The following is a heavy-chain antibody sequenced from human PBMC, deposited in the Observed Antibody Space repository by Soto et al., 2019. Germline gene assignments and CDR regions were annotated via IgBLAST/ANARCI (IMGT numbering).Heavy chain of an antibody. Sequence: GESLKISCKGSGYSFTSYWIGWVRQMPGKGLEWMGIIYPGDSDTRYSPSFQGQVTISADKSISTAYMELSSLRSEDTAVYYCARAVRFLEWFPTSLYYYYYYMDVWGKGTTVTVSS. V-gene: IGHV5-51*01. CDR3: ARAVRFLEWFPTSLYYYYYYMDV. D-gene: IGHD3-3*01. J-gene: IGHJ6*03. CDR1: GYSFTSYW. CDR2: IYPGDSDT.